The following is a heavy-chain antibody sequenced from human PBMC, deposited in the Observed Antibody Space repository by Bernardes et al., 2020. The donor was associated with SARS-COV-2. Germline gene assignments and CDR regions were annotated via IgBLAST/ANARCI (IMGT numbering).Heavy chain of an antibody. Sequence: VALRLSCAASEITFSNYWMHWVRQAPGKGLEWVSLLYSGDTYYADSVKGRFTISRDNSENTVYLQMNNVRAEDTAVYYCARGEYTYFNFEGTNYNLFYGLDVWGQGTTVTVSS. V-gene: IGHV3-53*01. CDR1: EITFSNYW. D-gene: IGHD5-18*01. J-gene: IGHJ6*02. CDR3: ARGEYTYFNFEGTNYNLFYGLDV. CDR2: LYSGDT.